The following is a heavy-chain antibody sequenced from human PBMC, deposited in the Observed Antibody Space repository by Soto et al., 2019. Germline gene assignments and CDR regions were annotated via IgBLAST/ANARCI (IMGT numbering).Heavy chain of an antibody. Sequence: GASVKVSCKASGGTFSSYATSWVRQAPGQGLEWMGGIIPIFGTANYAQKFQGRVTITADESTSTAYMELSSLRSEDTAVYYCARDGPKRGYAVGYFDYWGQGTLVTVPQ. CDR2: IIPIFGTA. CDR3: ARDGPKRGYAVGYFDY. CDR1: GGTFSSYA. J-gene: IGHJ4*02. V-gene: IGHV1-69*13. D-gene: IGHD5-18*01.